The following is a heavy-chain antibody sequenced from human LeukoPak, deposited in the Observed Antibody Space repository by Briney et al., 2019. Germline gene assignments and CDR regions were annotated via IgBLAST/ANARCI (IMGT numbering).Heavy chain of an antibody. CDR2: MNPNSGNT. D-gene: IGHD3-9*01. CDR1: GYTFTSYD. V-gene: IGHV1-8*01. Sequence: ASVKVSCKASGYTFTSYDINWVRQATGQGLEWMGWMNPNSGNTGYAQKFQGRVTMTRNTSRSTAYMELSSLRSEDTAVYYFSRGEAAIRYFDWFTSSGHSDYWGQGTLVTVSS. J-gene: IGHJ4*02. CDR3: SRGEAAIRYFDWFTSSGHSDY.